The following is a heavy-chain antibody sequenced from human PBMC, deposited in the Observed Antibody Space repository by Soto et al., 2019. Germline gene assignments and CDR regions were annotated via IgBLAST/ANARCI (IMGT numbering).Heavy chain of an antibody. V-gene: IGHV3-53*01. CDR2: IYSGGST. CDR1: GFTVSSNY. CDR3: ARRKTGSYYNGEFDY. J-gene: IGHJ4*02. Sequence: LRLSCAASGFTVSSNYMSWVRQAPGKGLEWVSVIYSGGSTYYADSVKGRFTISRDNSKNTLYLQMNSLRAEDTAVYYCARRKTGSYYNGEFDYWGQGTLVTVSS. D-gene: IGHD3-10*01.